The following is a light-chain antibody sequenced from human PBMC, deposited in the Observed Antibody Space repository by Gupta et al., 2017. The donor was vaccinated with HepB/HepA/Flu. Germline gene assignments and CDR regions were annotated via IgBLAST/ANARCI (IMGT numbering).Light chain of an antibody. CDR1: QSLLSNNKNF. CDR2: RSS. J-gene: IGKJ5*01. V-gene: IGKV4-1*01. CDR3: HQYFSVPIT. Sequence: IVMTQSPDSLAVSLGERATINCKSSQSLLSNNKNFLGWFLQKPGQPPKLLFSRSSTRESGVPDRFSGSGSGADFTLTISSLQAEDVAVYYCHQYFSVPITFGQGTRLEIK.